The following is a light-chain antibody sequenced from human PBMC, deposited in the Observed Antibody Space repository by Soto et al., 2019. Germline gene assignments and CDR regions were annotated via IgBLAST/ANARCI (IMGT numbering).Light chain of an antibody. CDR3: SSYTSSSTLV. CDR1: SSDVGGYNY. J-gene: IGLJ2*01. V-gene: IGLV2-14*01. Sequence: QSALTQPASVSGSPGQSITISCTGTSSDVGGYNYVSWYQQHPGKAPKPKIYEVSNRPSGVSNRFSGSKSGNTASLTISGLQAEDEADYYCSSYTSSSTLVFGGGTKVTVL. CDR2: EVS.